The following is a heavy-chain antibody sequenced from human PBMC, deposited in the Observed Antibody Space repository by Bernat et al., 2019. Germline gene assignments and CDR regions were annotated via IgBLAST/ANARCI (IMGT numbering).Heavy chain of an antibody. V-gene: IGHV3-11*03. J-gene: IGHJ6*03. CDR1: EFTFSAYY. CDR2: IGSISSYT. CDR3: ARGTSTSAPYMDV. Sequence: QLQLLDSGGGLVKPEGSLRLSVAPPEFTFSAYYMTWIRQPPGKGLDWVSYIGSISSYTNYADSVKGRFTISRDNAKNSLYLQMNSLRAEDTAVYYCARGTSTSAPYMDVWGKGTTVTVSS.